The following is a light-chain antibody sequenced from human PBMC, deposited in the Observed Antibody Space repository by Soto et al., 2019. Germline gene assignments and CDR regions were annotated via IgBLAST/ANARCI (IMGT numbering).Light chain of an antibody. CDR3: QQRSNWPLT. V-gene: IGKV3-11*01. J-gene: IGKJ4*01. Sequence: EIVMTQSPATLSVSPGERATLSCRASQSVSSNLAWYQQKPGQAPRLLIYGASSRATGIPARFSGSGSGTDFTLTISSLEPEDFAVYYCQQRSNWPLTFGGGTQGGYQ. CDR2: GAS. CDR1: QSVSSN.